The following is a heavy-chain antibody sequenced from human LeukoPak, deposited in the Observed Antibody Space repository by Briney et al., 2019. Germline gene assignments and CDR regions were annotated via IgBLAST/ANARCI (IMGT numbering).Heavy chain of an antibody. CDR1: GFTFSGSG. CDR2: IRTKGNSYAT. Sequence: PGGSLRLSCAASGFTFSGSGIHWVRQASGKGLEWVGRIRTKGNSYATAYAASVQGRFTISRDDSKNTAYLQMNSLKTEDTAVYYCIRPTHDSSGYGALDIWGQGTMVTVSS. CDR3: IRPTHDSSGYGALDI. J-gene: IGHJ3*02. D-gene: IGHD3-22*01. V-gene: IGHV3-73*01.